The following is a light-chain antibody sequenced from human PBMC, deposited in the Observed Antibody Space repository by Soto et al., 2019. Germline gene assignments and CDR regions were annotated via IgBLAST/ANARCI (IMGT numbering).Light chain of an antibody. CDR3: NSVTTSSTYV. Sequence: QSALTQPASVSGSPGQSITISCTGTSSDIGSYNRVSWYQQPPGTAPKRIIYEVNNRPSGVPDRFSGSKSGNTASLTISGLQAEYEADYYCNSVTTSSTYVFGTGTKLTV. CDR2: EVN. J-gene: IGLJ1*01. V-gene: IGLV2-18*02. CDR1: SSDIGSYNR.